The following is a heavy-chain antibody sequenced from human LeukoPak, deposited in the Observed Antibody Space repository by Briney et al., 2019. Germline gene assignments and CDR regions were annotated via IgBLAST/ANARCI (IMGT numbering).Heavy chain of an antibody. Sequence: SETLSLTCAVSGGSISSGGYSWSWIRQPPGKGLEWIGYIYHSGSTYYNPSLKSRVTISVDRSKNQFSLKLSSVTAADTAVYYCARLRGSGSYSYYFDYWGQGTLVTVSS. V-gene: IGHV4-30-2*01. CDR2: IYHSGST. J-gene: IGHJ4*02. CDR1: GGSISSGGYS. CDR3: ARLRGSGSYSYYFDY. D-gene: IGHD3-10*01.